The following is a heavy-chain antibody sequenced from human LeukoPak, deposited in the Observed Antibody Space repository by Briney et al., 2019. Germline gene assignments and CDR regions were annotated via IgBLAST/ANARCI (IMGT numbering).Heavy chain of an antibody. J-gene: IGHJ4*02. D-gene: IGHD3-16*01. V-gene: IGHV3-43*02. CDR2: ISGDGGST. CDR3: AKPSMISSKGDY. CDR1: GFTFDDYA. Sequence: GSLRLSCAASGFTFDDYAMHWVRQAPGKVLEWVSLISGDGGSTYYADSVKGRFTISGDNSKNSLYLQMNSLRAEDTALYYCAKPSMISSKGDYWGQGALVTVSS.